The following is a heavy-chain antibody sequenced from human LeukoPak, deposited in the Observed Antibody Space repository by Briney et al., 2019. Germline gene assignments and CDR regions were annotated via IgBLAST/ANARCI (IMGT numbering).Heavy chain of an antibody. V-gene: IGHV4-39*01. D-gene: IGHD2-2*01. Sequence: SETLSLTCTVSGVSINSTSYYWGWIRQPPGRGLEWIGSIYYNESTHNNPSIKRRLAISVDTYKNQCSLKLSSVTAADTAVYYCARHRAACSSTTCYLAWFVSWGQGTLVTVSS. J-gene: IGHJ5*01. CDR3: ARHRAACSSTTCYLAWFVS. CDR2: IYYNEST. CDR1: GVSINSTSYY.